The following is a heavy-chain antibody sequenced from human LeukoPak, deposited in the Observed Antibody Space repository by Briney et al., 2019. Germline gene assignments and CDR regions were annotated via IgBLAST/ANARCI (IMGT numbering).Heavy chain of an antibody. Sequence: SETLPLTCNVSGDSITSHYWNWIRQPPGKGLEWLGYIYHTGISKFHPSLKSRVSMSVDTAKNQFFLKVNSVTAADTAVYHCARSVDYFDNTGPHMMFDYWGQGSLVTVSS. D-gene: IGHD3-22*01. V-gene: IGHV4-59*11. J-gene: IGHJ4*02. CDR3: ARSVDYFDNTGPHMMFDY. CDR2: IYHTGIS. CDR1: GDSITSHY.